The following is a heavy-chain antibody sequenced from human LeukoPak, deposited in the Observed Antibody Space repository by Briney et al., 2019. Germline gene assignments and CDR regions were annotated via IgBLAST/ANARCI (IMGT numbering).Heavy chain of an antibody. J-gene: IGHJ4*02. CDR2: INPNSGGT. CDR1: GYTFTGYY. V-gene: IGHV1-2*02. D-gene: IGHD6-19*01. Sequence: ASVNVSCKASGYTFTGYYMHWVRQAPGQGLEWMGWINPNSGGTNYAQKFQGRVTMTRDTSISTAYMELSRLRSDDTAVYYCARASSGWGGFDYWGQGTLVTVSS. CDR3: ARASSGWGGFDY.